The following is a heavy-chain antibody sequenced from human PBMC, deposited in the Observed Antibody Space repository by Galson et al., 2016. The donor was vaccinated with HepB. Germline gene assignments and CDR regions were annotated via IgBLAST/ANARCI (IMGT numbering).Heavy chain of an antibody. CDR3: ARDGHDGVWSTMGWFDP. D-gene: IGHD3-3*01. CDR1: GGSLSSYY. V-gene: IGHV4-59*01. Sequence: SETLSLTCTVSGGSLSSYYWTWIRQPPGEGLEWIGSIYYSGSTNYNPSLKSRVTISLDTSKNQFSLKLSSVTAADTAVYFCARDGHDGVWSTMGWFDPWGQGTLVTVSS. CDR2: IYYSGST. J-gene: IGHJ5*02.